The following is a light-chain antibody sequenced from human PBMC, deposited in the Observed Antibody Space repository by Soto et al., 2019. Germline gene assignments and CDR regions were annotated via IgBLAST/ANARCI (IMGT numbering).Light chain of an antibody. V-gene: IGKV1-27*01. J-gene: IGKJ1*01. Sequence: DIQMTQSPSSLSASVGDRVSITCRASQDISNFLAWYQQRPGKVPKLLIYAASTLQSGVPSRFSGSGSGTDFTLTISSLQPVDVATYYCQKSNSAPWTFGQGTRVDIK. CDR2: AAS. CDR1: QDISNF. CDR3: QKSNSAPWT.